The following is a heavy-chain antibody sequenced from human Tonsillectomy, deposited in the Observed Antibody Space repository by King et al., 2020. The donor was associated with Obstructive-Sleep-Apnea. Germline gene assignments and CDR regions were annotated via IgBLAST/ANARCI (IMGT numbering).Heavy chain of an antibody. D-gene: IGHD3-16*01. CDR1: GITFSSYS. Sequence: VQLVESGGGLVQPGGSLRLSCAASGITFSSYSMNWVRQAPGKGLEWVSYISRSTSTIYYADSVKGRLTISRDNAKNSLYLQMNSLRAEDTAVYYCATGGPDAFDFWGRGTMVTVSS. V-gene: IGHV3-48*04. J-gene: IGHJ3*01. CDR3: ATGGPDAFDF. CDR2: ISRSTSTI.